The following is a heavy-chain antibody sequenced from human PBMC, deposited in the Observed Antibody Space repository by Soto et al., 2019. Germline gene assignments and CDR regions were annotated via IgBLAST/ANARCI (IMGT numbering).Heavy chain of an antibody. CDR1: GFTFSDYY. CDR2: ISSSGITI. Sequence: QVPLVESGGGLVKPGGSLRLSSAASGFTFSDYYMNWIRQAPGKGLEWVSYISSSGITIYYADSVKGRFTISRDNAKNSLFLQMNSLRAEDTALYYCARGHSIFYGMDVWGQGTTVTVSS. D-gene: IGHD2-21*01. CDR3: ARGHSIFYGMDV. V-gene: IGHV3-11*01. J-gene: IGHJ6*02.